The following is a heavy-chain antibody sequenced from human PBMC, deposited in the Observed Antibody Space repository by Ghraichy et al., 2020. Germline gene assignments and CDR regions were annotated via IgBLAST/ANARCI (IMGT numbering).Heavy chain of an antibody. D-gene: IGHD6-13*01. CDR2: INHSGST. CDR3: ARIAAAGMSGFDP. Sequence: GSLRLSCAVYGGSFSGCYWSWIRQPPGKGLEWIGEINHSGSTNYNPSLKSRVTISVDTSKNQFSLKLSSVTAADTAVYYCARIAAAGMSGFDPWGQGTLVTVSS. CDR1: GGSFSGCY. J-gene: IGHJ5*02. V-gene: IGHV4-34*01.